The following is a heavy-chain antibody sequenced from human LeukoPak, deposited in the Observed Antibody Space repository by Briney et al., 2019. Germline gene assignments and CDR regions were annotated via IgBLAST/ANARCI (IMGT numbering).Heavy chain of an antibody. J-gene: IGHJ4*02. CDR2: ISWNSGSI. CDR3: AKTTRRYFDWLLFDY. CDR1: GFSFDDYA. V-gene: IGHV3-9*01. D-gene: IGHD3-9*01. Sequence: GGSLRLSCAASGFSFDDYAMPWVRQAPGKGLEWVSGISWNSGSIGYADSVKGRFTISRDNAKNSLYLQMNSLRAEDTALYYCAKTTRRYFDWLLFDYWGQGTLVTVSS.